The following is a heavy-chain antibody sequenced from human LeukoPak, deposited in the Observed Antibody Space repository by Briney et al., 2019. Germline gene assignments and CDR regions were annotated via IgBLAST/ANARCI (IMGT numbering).Heavy chain of an antibody. V-gene: IGHV4-59*01. D-gene: IGHD6-19*01. CDR1: AGSTRSYY. J-gene: IGHJ1*01. CDR2: IYYSGST. CDR3: ARGGWYPESFQH. Sequence: SETLSLTCTVSAGSTRSYYCNCIPQPPGKGLESIGHIYYSGSTNYNPSLKSRVTISVDTSKNQFSLKLSSVTAADTAVYYCARGGWYPESFQHWGQGALVTVSS.